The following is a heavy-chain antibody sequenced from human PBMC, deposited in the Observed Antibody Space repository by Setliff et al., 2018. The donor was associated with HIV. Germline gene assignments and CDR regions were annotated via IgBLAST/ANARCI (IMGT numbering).Heavy chain of an antibody. Sequence: SETLSLTCTVSGGSISSGSYYWSWIRQPAGKGLEWIGHIYTSGSTNYNHSLKSRVTISVDTSKNQFSLRLRSVTAADTAVYYCARKHPHCTDGVCYTETFDYWGHGMLVTVSS. D-gene: IGHD2-8*01. V-gene: IGHV4-61*09. CDR2: IYTSGST. J-gene: IGHJ4*01. CDR3: ARKHPHCTDGVCYTETFDY. CDR1: GGSISSGSYY.